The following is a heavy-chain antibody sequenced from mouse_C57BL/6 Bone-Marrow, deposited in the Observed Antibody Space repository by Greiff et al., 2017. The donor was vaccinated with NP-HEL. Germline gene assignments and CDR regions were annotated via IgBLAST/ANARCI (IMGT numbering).Heavy chain of an antibody. CDR2: IYPSDSET. Sequence: VQLQQPGAELVRPGSSVKLSCKASGYTFTSYWMDWVKQRPGQGLEWIGNIYPSDSETHYNQKFKDKATLTVYKSSSTAYMQLSSLTSEDSAVYDWERRGRAYSTSNFDCWGQGTTLTVSS. D-gene: IGHD2-5*01. V-gene: IGHV1-61*01. CDR1: GYTFTSYW. CDR3: ERRGRAYSTSNFDC. J-gene: IGHJ2*01.